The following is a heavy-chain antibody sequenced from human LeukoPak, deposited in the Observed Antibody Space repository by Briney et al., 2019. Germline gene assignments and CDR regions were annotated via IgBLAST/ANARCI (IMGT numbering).Heavy chain of an antibody. CDR3: ARVSRGKCQLLLDY. CDR2: IYYSGST. V-gene: IGHV4-39*01. D-gene: IGHD2-2*01. CDR1: GGSISSSSYY. Sequence: SETLSLTCTVSGGSISSSSYYWGGIRQPPGRGLEWIGSIYYSGSTYYNPSLKSRVTISVDTSKNQFSLKLSSVTAADTAVYYCARVSRGKCQLLLDYWGQGTLVTVSS. J-gene: IGHJ4*02.